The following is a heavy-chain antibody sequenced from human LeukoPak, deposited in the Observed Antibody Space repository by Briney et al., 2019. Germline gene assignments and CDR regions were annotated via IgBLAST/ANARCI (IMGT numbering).Heavy chain of an antibody. J-gene: IGHJ5*02. CDR3: ARFDIAVAGTGFDP. V-gene: IGHV4-59*01. D-gene: IGHD6-19*01. Sequence: SETLYLTCTASGGSISSYYLSWIRQPPGQGLEWIGYIYYSGSTNYNPSLQSRVTISVDTSKNQFSLKLSSVTAADTAVYYCARFDIAVAGTGFDPWGQGTLVTVSS. CDR2: IYYSGST. CDR1: GGSISSYY.